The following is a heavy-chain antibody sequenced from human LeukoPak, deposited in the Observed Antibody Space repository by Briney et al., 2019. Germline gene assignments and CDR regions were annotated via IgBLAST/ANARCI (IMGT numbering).Heavy chain of an antibody. D-gene: IGHD3-22*01. CDR2: ISAYNGNT. CDR1: GYTFTSYG. V-gene: IGHV1-18*01. CDR3: ARENRTRFYSSEGLGD. J-gene: IGHJ4*02. Sequence: ASVKVSCKASGYTFTSYGISWVRQAPGQGLEWMGWISAYNGNTNYAQKLQGRVTMTTDTSTSTAYMELRSLRSDDTAVYYCARENRTRFYSSEGLGDWGQGTLVTVSS.